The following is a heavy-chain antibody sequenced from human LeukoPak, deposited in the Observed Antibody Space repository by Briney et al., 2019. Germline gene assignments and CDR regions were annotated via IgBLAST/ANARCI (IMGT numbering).Heavy chain of an antibody. CDR3: GKDRADWIY. CDR1: GFTFSSYE. D-gene: IGHD2-21*02. CDR2: ISSSGSTI. Sequence: PGGSLRLSCAASGFTFSSYEMHWVRQAPGKGLEWVSYISSSGSTIYYADSVKGRFTISRDNSKNTLYLQMNSLRAEDTAVYYCGKDRADWIYWGQGTLVTVSS. J-gene: IGHJ4*02. V-gene: IGHV3-48*03.